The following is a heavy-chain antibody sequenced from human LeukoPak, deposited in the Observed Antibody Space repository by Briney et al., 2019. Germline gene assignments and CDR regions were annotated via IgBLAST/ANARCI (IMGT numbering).Heavy chain of an antibody. Sequence: GGSLRLSCAASGFTFSSYGMHWVRQAPGKGLERVAVIWYDGSNKYYADSVKGRFTISRDNSKNTLYLQMNSLRAEDTAVYYCARERGVIYFDYWGQGTLVTVSS. D-gene: IGHD3-10*01. V-gene: IGHV3-33*01. CDR1: GFTFSSYG. CDR3: ARERGVIYFDY. J-gene: IGHJ4*02. CDR2: IWYDGSNK.